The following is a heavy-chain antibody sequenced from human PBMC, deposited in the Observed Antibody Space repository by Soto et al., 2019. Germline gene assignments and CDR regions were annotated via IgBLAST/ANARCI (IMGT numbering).Heavy chain of an antibody. D-gene: IGHD1-20*01. CDR2: IYSGGST. J-gene: IGHJ6*03. Sequence: GGSLRLSCAASGFTVSSNYMSWVRQAPGKGLEWVSVIYSGGSTYYADSVKGRFTISRDNSKNTLYLQMNSLRAEDTAVYYCAGSHNWNPFGYYYMDVWGKGTTVTVSS. CDR3: AGSHNWNPFGYYYMDV. CDR1: GFTVSSNY. V-gene: IGHV3-66*01.